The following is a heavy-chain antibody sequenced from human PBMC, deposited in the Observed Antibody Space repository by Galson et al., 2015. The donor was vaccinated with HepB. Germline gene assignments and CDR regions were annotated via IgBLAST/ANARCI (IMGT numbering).Heavy chain of an antibody. D-gene: IGHD3-3*01. V-gene: IGHV1-24*01. CDR3: ASAGGDFWSGFES. J-gene: IGHJ4*02. CDR2: FHPEEAET. Sequence: VKVSCKVSGYSLTDLSIQWVRQAPGKGLEWMGGFHPEEAETFYAQKFQGRVTMTEDTSTDTAYMELNSPKSEDTAIYYCASAGGDFWSGFESWGQGTLVTVSS. CDR1: GYSLTDLS.